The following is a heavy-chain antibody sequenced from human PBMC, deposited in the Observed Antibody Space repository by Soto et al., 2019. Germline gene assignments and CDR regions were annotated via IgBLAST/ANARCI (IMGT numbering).Heavy chain of an antibody. CDR2: IYHSGRT. CDR3: ARHIAVSGTRGCDF. J-gene: IGHJ4*02. Sequence: PSVTMSLNCAVSGGSISTNWGSWVRKTPGKGLEWIGEIYHSGRTNYNPSLENRVTMSVDKSQNHLSLILNSVTAADTAVYYCARHIAVSGTRGCDFWGQGTLVTVS. V-gene: IGHV4-4*02. D-gene: IGHD5-12*01. CDR1: GGSISTNW.